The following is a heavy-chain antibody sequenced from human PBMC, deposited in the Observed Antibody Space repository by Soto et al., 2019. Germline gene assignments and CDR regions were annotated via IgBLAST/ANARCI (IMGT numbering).Heavy chain of an antibody. CDR2: ITRSSSPS. J-gene: IGHJ6*02. Sequence: GGSLRLSCAASGFTFSSYSMNWVRQGPGKGLEWVSYITRSSSPSYYADSVKGRFTISRDNAKNSLYLQMNSLRDEDTAVYYCTRDPHALDVWGQGTTVTVSS. V-gene: IGHV3-48*02. CDR3: TRDPHALDV. D-gene: IGHD2-2*01. CDR1: GFTFSSYS.